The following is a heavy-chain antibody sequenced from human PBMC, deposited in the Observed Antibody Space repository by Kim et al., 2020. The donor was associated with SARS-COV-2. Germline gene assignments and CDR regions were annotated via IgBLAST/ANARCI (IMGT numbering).Heavy chain of an antibody. D-gene: IGHD2-8*02. V-gene: IGHV1-3*01. CDR2: INAGNGNI. Sequence: ASVKVSCKASGYTFTDYAIQWVRQAPGQGLEWKGWINAGNGNIKYSQKFQGRAALTWDTSASTAYMELRALTSEDTATYYCARDLFHTGFEYWGQGALVTVSS. CDR1: GYTFTDYA. CDR3: ARDLFHTGFEY. J-gene: IGHJ4*02.